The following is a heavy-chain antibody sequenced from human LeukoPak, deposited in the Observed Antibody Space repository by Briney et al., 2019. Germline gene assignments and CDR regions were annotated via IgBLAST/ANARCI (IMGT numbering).Heavy chain of an antibody. Sequence: PGGSLRLSCAASGFTVSSNYMSWVRQAPGKGLEWVSAISGSGGSTYYADSVKGRFTISRDNSKNTLYLQMNSLRAEDTAVYYCAKMRAADFWSGYYYRKVDWFDPWGQGTLVTVSS. CDR1: GFTVSSNY. CDR2: ISGSGGST. J-gene: IGHJ5*02. CDR3: AKMRAADFWSGYYYRKVDWFDP. D-gene: IGHD3-3*01. V-gene: IGHV3-23*01.